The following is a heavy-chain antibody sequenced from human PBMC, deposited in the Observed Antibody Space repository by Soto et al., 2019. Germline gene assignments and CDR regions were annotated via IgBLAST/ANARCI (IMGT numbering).Heavy chain of an antibody. CDR3: AHIYSSGFDY. V-gene: IGHV2-5*01. D-gene: IGHD3-22*01. CDR2: IYWSNDK. Sequence: QITLKESGPTLVKPTQTLTLTCTFSGFSLTTSGVGVGWIRQPPGKALEWLVLIYWSNDKRYSPSLKSRLTITQDTPKNQVVLTMTNMDPLDTATYYCAHIYSSGFDYWGQGTLVTVSS. CDR1: GFSLTTSGVG. J-gene: IGHJ4*02.